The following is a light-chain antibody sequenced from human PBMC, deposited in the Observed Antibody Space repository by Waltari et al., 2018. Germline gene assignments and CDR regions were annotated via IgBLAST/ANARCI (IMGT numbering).Light chain of an antibody. V-gene: IGKV1-9*01. CDR1: QGISSY. CDR2: AAS. CDR3: QQYYTTPLT. Sequence: DIQLTQSPSFLSASVGDRVTITCRASQGISSYLAWYQQQPGEAPKLLISAASTLQSGVPSRFSGSGSGTEFTLTISSLQAEDVAVYYCQQYYTTPLTFGQGTKVEIK. J-gene: IGKJ1*01.